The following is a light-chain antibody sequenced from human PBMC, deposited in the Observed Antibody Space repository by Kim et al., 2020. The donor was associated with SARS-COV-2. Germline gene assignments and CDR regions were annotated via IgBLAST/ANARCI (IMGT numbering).Light chain of an antibody. CDR1: QSLDNN. V-gene: IGKV3-15*01. J-gene: IGKJ2*03. CDR3: QQYNNPVS. CDR2: AVS. Sequence: ETVMTQSPATLSVSPGERVTLSCRASQSLDNNLAWYQQKVDQSPRLLIHAVSTRATGVPARFSGSGSGTEFTLTISSLQSEDFAVYYCQQYNNPVSFGQGTKLEI.